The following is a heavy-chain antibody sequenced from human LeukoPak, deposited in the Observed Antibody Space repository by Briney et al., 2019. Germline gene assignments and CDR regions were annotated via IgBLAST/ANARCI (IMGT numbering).Heavy chain of an antibody. J-gene: IGHJ5*02. Sequence: GGSLRLSCAASGSTFSSHTMSWVRQAPGKGLEWISYISSTSSIIYYADSVKGRFTTSRDNSKNTLYLQINSLRAEDTAVYYCAALSGAAADPTYNWFDPWGQGTLVTVSS. D-gene: IGHD6-13*01. CDR1: GSTFSSHT. CDR3: AALSGAAADPTYNWFDP. CDR2: ISSTSSII. V-gene: IGHV3-48*01.